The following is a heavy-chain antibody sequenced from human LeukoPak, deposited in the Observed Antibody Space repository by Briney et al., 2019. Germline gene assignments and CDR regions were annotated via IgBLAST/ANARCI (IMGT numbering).Heavy chain of an antibody. D-gene: IGHD3-22*01. CDR2: ISAKNGNT. J-gene: IGHJ4*02. CDR1: GYTFTNDG. CDR3: ARDRQDYYDSSGYFDN. V-gene: IGHV1-18*01. Sequence: ASVKVSCKASGYTFTNDGISWVRQAPGQGLQWMGWISAKNGNTKYAEKFQGRGTMTTDTSTNTAYMELRSLRSDDTAVYYCARDRQDYYDSSGYFDNWGQGTLVTVSS.